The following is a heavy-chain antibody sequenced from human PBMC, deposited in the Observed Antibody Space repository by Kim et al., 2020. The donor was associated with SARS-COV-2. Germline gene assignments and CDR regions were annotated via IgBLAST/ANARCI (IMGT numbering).Heavy chain of an antibody. Sequence: GGSLRLSCAASGFTFSNYWIQWVRQAPGKGLLWVSRINSDETSTNSADAVKGRFTISRDNAKNTLYLQMNSLRVEDTAIYYCVSGLSGNLWGQGTLVTVSS. CDR3: VSGLSGNL. CDR1: GFTFSNYW. CDR2: INSDETST. D-gene: IGHD3-10*01. J-gene: IGHJ5*02. V-gene: IGHV3-74*01.